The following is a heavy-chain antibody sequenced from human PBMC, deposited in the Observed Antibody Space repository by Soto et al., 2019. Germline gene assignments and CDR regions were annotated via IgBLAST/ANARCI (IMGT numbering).Heavy chain of an antibody. CDR1: GFTFSSYG. CDR3: AGDGYSSGWYVGGYFQH. CDR2: IWYDGSNK. V-gene: IGHV3-33*01. D-gene: IGHD6-19*01. J-gene: IGHJ1*01. Sequence: QVQLVESGGGVVQPGRSLRLSCAASGFTFSSYGMHWVRQAPGKGLEWVAVIWYDGSNKYYADSVKGRFTISRDNSKNTLYLQMNSLGAEDTAVYYCAGDGYSSGWYVGGYFQHWGQGTLVTVSS.